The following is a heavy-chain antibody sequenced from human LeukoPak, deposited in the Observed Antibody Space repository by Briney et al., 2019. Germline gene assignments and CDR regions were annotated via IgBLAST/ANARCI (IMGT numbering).Heavy chain of an antibody. CDR3: ARDDCSGGSCYFDY. J-gene: IGHJ4*02. CDR2: IYNSGTT. V-gene: IGHV4-59*01. D-gene: IGHD2-15*01. CDR1: GASISSYY. Sequence: PSETLSLTCTVSGASISSYYWSWIRQSPDKGLEWMGYIYNSGTTSYNPSLKSRVTISVDTSKNQFSLKLSSVTAADTAVYYCARDDCSGGSCYFDYWGQGTLVTVSS.